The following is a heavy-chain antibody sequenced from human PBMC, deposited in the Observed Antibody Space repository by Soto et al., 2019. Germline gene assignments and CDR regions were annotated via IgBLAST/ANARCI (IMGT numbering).Heavy chain of an antibody. CDR1: GFSLTPRGVG. Sequence: QITLNESGPTVVRPTETLTLTCRFSGFSLTPRGVGVGWIRQSPGKAPEGLALIYWDDDKRYSESLKSRLTITKDTSKNQVVLTVSDLDPTDTATYYCAHRVLRTVFGLVTTTAIYFDFWGQGTPVAVSS. V-gene: IGHV2-5*02. CDR2: IYWDDDK. D-gene: IGHD3-3*01. J-gene: IGHJ4*02. CDR3: AHRVLRTVFGLVTTTAIYFDF.